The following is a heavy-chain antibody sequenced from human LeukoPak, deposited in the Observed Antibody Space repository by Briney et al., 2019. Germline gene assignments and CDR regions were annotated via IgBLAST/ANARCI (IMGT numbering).Heavy chain of an antibody. CDR1: GYTFTSYG. CDR2: ISAYNGNT. V-gene: IGHV1-18*01. Sequence: ASVKVSCKASGYTFTSYGISWVRQAPGQGLEWMGWISAYNGNTNYAQKFQGRVTMTTDTSTSTADMELRSLRSDDTAVYYCARAPGSSTDIDYWGQGTLVTVSS. D-gene: IGHD6-6*01. J-gene: IGHJ4*02. CDR3: ARAPGSSTDIDY.